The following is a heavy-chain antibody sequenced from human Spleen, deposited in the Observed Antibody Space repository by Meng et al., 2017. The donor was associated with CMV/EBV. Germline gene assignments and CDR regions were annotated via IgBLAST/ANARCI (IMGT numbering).Heavy chain of an antibody. D-gene: IGHD7-27*01. CDR3: AGDESGSIYSGFDY. V-gene: IGHV4-31*07. Sequence: SAGSASSGGYYWSWIRQQPGKELEWSGDIYYSGSTYYNQPSKTRVIISAEKSTNKLSPRQRSVTAAETAAYYCAGDESGSIYSGFDYWGQGTLVTVSS. CDR1: AGSASSGGYY. J-gene: IGHJ4*02. CDR2: IYYSGST.